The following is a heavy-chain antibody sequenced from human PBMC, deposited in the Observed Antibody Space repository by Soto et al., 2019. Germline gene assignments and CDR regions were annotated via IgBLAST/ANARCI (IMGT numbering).Heavy chain of an antibody. J-gene: IGHJ4*02. CDR1: GGSISSGGYS. D-gene: IGHD2-2*02. CDR2: IYHSGST. CDR3: AREDCSRNCFYTAY. Sequence: QLQLQESGSGLVKPSQTLSLTCAVSGGSISSGGYSWSWIRQPPGKGLEWIGYIYHSGSTYYNPSLKSRVTISVDRSKNQFSLKLSSVPAADTAVYYCAREDCSRNCFYTAYWSQGTLVIVSS. V-gene: IGHV4-30-2*01.